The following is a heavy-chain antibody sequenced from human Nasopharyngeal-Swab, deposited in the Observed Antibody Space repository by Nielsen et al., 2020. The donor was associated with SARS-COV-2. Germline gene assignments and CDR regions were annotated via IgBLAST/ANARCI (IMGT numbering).Heavy chain of an antibody. J-gene: IGHJ6*02. Sequence: GESLKISCAASGFTFSSYDMHWVRQATGKGLEWVSAIGTAGDTYYPGSVKGRFTTSRENAKNSLYLQMNSLRAGDTAVYYCARGYYYDSSGYRPRGMDVWGQGTTVTVSS. V-gene: IGHV3-13*01. CDR3: ARGYYYDSSGYRPRGMDV. D-gene: IGHD3-22*01. CDR1: GFTFSSYD. CDR2: IGTAGDT.